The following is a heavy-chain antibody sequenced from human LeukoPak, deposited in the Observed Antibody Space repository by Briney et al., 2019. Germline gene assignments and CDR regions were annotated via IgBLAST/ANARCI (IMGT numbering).Heavy chain of an antibody. V-gene: IGHV4-61*02. Sequence: SETLSLTCTVSGGSISSGSYYWSWIRQPAGKGLEWIGRIYTSGSTNYNPSLKSRVTISVDTSKNQFSLKLSSVPAADTAVYYCASANGIVGATTGRGAFDIWGQGTMVTVSS. J-gene: IGHJ3*02. CDR1: GGSISSGSYY. CDR2: IYTSGST. CDR3: ASANGIVGATTGRGAFDI. D-gene: IGHD1-26*01.